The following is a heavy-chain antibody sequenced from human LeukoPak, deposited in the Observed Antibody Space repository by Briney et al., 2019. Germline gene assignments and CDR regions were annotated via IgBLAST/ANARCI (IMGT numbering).Heavy chain of an antibody. J-gene: IGHJ4*02. Sequence: ASVKVSCKASYDRFSSYGISWVRQAPGQGLEWMGWISAYSGKTSYAQNLQGRVTMTKDTSTTTAYMELRSLRSDDTAVYYCARGYMGYGPNDYWAREPWSPSPQ. D-gene: IGHD5-12*01. V-gene: IGHV1-18*01. CDR1: YDRFSSYG. CDR2: ISAYSGKT. CDR3: ARGYMGYGPNDY.